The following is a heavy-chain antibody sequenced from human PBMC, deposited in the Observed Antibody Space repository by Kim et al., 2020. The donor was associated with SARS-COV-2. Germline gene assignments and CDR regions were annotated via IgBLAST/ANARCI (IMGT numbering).Heavy chain of an antibody. D-gene: IGHD3-10*01. V-gene: IGHV3-21*01. CDR2: ISSSSSYI. CDR1: GFTFSSYS. J-gene: IGHJ4*02. Sequence: GGSLRLSCAASGFTFSSYSMNWVRQAPGKGLEWVSSISSSSSYIYYADSVKGRFTISRDNAKNSLYLQMNSLRAEDTAVYYCVLWFGESDLTFDYWGQGTLVTVSS. CDR3: VLWFGESDLTFDY.